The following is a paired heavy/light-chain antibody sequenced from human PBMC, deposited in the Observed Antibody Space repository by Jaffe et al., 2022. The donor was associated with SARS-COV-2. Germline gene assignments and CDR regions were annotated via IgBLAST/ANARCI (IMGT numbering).Heavy chain of an antibody. D-gene: IGHD3-22*01. V-gene: IGHV3-33*01. CDR2: IWYDGSNK. CDR3: ARDLSYYDSSGYLPTYYYYGMDV. Sequence: QVQLVESGGGVVQPGRSLRLSCAASGFTFSSYGMHWVRQAPGKGLEWVAVIWYDGSNKYYADSVKGRFTISRDNSKNTLYLQMNSLRAEDTAVYYCARDLSYYDSSGYLPTYYYYGMDVWGQGTTVTVSS. J-gene: IGHJ6*02. CDR1: GFTFSSYG.
Light chain of an antibody. V-gene: IGLV3-25*03. CDR3: QSADSSGTFVV. CDR1: ALPKQY. J-gene: IGLJ2*01. CDR2: KDS. Sequence: SYELTQPPSVSVSPGQTARITCSGDALPKQYAYWYQQKPGQAPVLVIYKDSERPSGIPERFSGSSSGTTVTLTISGVQAEDEADYYCQSADSSGTFVVFGGGTKLTVL.